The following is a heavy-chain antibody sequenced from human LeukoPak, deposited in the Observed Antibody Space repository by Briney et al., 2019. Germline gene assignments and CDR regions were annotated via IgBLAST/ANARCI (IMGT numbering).Heavy chain of an antibody. D-gene: IGHD3-22*01. V-gene: IGHV1-8*01. CDR2: MNPNSGNT. CDR3: ARSLTYYYDSSGYKGHDAFDI. Sequence: PGASVKVSCKASGYTFTSYDINWVRQATGQGLVWMGWMNPNSGNTGYAQKFQGRVTMTRNTSISTAYVELSSLRSEDTAVYYCARSLTYYYDSSGYKGHDAFDIWGQGTMVTVSS. J-gene: IGHJ3*02. CDR1: GYTFTSYD.